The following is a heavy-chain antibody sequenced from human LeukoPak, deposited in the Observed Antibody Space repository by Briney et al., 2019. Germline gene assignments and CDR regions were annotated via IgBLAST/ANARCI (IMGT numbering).Heavy chain of an antibody. D-gene: IGHD2-15*01. Sequence: SETLSLTCAVYGGSFSGYYWSWIRQPPGKGLEWIGEINHSGSTNYNPSLKSRVTTSVDTSKNQFSLKLSSVTAADTAVYYCASYCSGGSCYSYGYYGMDVWGKGTTVTVSS. V-gene: IGHV4-34*01. CDR3: ASYCSGGSCYSYGYYGMDV. CDR1: GGSFSGYY. CDR2: INHSGST. J-gene: IGHJ6*04.